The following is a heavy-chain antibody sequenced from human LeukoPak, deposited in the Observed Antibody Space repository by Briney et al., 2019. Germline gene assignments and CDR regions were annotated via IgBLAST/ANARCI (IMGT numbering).Heavy chain of an antibody. CDR3: ARSVGYKGSYYYYYGMDV. CDR2: INPNSGGT. Sequence: ASVKVSCKASGFTFSSYYMHWVRQAPGQGLEWMGWINPNSGGTNYAQKFQGRVTMTRDTSISTAYMELSRLRSDDTAVYYCARSVGYKGSYYYYYGMDVWGQGTTVTVSS. J-gene: IGHJ6*02. V-gene: IGHV1-2*02. CDR1: GFTFSSYY. D-gene: IGHD5-18*01.